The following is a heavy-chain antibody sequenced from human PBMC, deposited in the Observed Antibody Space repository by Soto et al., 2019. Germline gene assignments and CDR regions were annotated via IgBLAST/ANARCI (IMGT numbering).Heavy chain of an antibody. CDR2: VSTSGRST. D-gene: IGHD2-15*01. Sequence: GGSLRLSCSASGFIFSESTIYWVRQVPGKGLEDMSAVSTSGRSTYYADSVKDRFTISRDNSKNTLFLQMGSLRPEDTAIYYCVKQAHGLDGVAFDYWGQGTQVTVSS. J-gene: IGHJ4*02. V-gene: IGHV3-64D*06. CDR3: VKQAHGLDGVAFDY. CDR1: GFIFSEST.